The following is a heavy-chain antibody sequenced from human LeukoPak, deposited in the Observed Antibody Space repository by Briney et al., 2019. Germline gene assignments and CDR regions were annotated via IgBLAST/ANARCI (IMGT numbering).Heavy chain of an antibody. CDR3: ARGKPGDNFDY. J-gene: IGHJ4*02. D-gene: IGHD3-10*01. CDR1: GGTFRSYA. CDR2: IIPILGIA. V-gene: IGHV1-69*04. Sequence: ASVKVSCKASGGTFRSYAISWVRQAPGQGLEWMGRIIPILGIANYAQKFQGRVTITADKYTSTAYMELSSLRSEDTAVYYCARGKPGDNFDYWGQGTLVTVSS.